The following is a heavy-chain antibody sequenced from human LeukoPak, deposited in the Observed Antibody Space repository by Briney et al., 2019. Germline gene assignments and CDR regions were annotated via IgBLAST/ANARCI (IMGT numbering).Heavy chain of an antibody. CDR2: ITPNADRT. D-gene: IGHD3-22*01. CDR1: GFTFGSYG. Sequence: GGSLRLSCAASGFTFGSYGMSWVRQAPGKGLECVSFITPNADRTSYADSVEGRFTISRDNPRNTLYMQMNSLRDEDTALYYCAIMHGYYDGSGYWVQWGQGTLVTVSS. V-gene: IGHV3-23*01. J-gene: IGHJ1*01. CDR3: AIMHGYYDGSGYWVQ.